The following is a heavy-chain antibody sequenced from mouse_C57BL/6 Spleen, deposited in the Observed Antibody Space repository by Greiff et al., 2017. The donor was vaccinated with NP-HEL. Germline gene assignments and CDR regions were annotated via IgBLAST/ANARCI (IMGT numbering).Heavy chain of an antibody. CDR2: IDPETGGT. V-gene: IGHV1-15*01. CDR1: GYTFTDYE. D-gene: IGHD1-1*01. Sequence: VQVVESGAELVRPGASVTLSCKASGYTFTDYEMHWVKQTPVHGLEWIGAIDPETGGTAYNQKFKGKAILTADKSSSTAYMELRSLTSEDSAVYYCSGNYYYGSSYGFDYWGQGTTLTVSS. CDR3: SGNYYYGSSYGFDY. J-gene: IGHJ2*01.